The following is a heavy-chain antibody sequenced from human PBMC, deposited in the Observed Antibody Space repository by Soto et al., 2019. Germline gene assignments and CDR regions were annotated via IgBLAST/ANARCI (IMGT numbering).Heavy chain of an antibody. Sequence: SETLSLTCAVYGGSFSGYYWSWIRQPPGKGLEWIGEINHSGSTKYNPSLKSRVTISVDTSKNQFSLKLSSVTAADTAVYYCAKTVLGPDLLADYFVYYYYYMDVWGQGTTVTVSS. J-gene: IGHJ6*03. CDR1: GGSFSGYY. D-gene: IGHD3-9*01. CDR3: AKTVLGPDLLADYFVYYYYYMDV. CDR2: INHSGST. V-gene: IGHV4-34*03.